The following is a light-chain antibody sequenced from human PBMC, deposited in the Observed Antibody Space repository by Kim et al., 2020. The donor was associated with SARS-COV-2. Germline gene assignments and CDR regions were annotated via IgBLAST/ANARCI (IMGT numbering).Light chain of an antibody. CDR1: SSDVGGYNY. CDR3: CSYAGSYDVV. V-gene: IGLV2-11*01. CDR2: DVS. J-gene: IGLJ2*01. Sequence: QSALTQPRSVSGSPGQSLTISCTGTSSDVGGYNYVSWYQQHPGKAPKLMIYDVSKRPSGVPDRFSGSKSGNTASLTISGLQAEDEADYYCCSYAGSYDVVFGGGTQLTVL.